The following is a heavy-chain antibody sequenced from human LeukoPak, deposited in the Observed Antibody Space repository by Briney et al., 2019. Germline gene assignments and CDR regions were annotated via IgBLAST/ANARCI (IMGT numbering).Heavy chain of an antibody. D-gene: IGHD6-19*01. CDR2: ISAYNGNT. J-gene: IGHJ6*02. CDR3: ARVVGMQQWLVDHYYYGMDV. Sequence: GASVKVSCKASGYTFTSYGISWVRQAPGQGLEWMGWISAYNGNTNYAQKLQGRVTMTTDTSTSTAYMELRSLRSDDTAVYYCARVVGMQQWLVDHYYYGMDVWGQGTTVTVSS. CDR1: GYTFTSYG. V-gene: IGHV1-18*01.